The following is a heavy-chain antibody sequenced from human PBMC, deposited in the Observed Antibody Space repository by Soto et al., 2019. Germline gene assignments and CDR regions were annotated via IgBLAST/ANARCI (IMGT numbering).Heavy chain of an antibody. CDR2: ISYDGSNK. J-gene: IGHJ1*01. CDR3: AREGAPYDSSAAGY. D-gene: IGHD3-22*01. CDR1: GFTFSSYA. V-gene: IGHV3-30-3*01. Sequence: GESLKISCAASGFTFSSYAMHWVRQAPGKGLEWVAVISYDGSNKYYADSVKGRFTISRDNSKNTLYLQMKSLRAEDTAVYYCAREGAPYDSSAAGYWGQGTLVTVSS.